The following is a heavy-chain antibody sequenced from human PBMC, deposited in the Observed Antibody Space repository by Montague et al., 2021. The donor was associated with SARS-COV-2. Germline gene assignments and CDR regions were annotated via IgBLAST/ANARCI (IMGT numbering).Heavy chain of an antibody. CDR2: IYTNGGT. J-gene: IGHJ6*02. Sequence: TLSLTCTVSGGSISSGSFYWSWIRQPAGKGLEWIGRIYTNGGTNYHPSLKSRVTISIDTSKNQFSLRLSSVTAADTAVYYCASWDYDFWSGSSRGLDVWGQGTTVTVSS. D-gene: IGHD3-3*01. V-gene: IGHV4-61*02. CDR1: GGSISSGSFY. CDR3: ASWDYDFWSGSSRGLDV.